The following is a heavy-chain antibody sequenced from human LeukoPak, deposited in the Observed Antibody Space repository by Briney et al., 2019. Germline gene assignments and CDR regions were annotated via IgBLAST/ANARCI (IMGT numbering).Heavy chain of an antibody. Sequence: GGSLRLSCAASGFTFSSYAMHWVRQAPGKGLEWVAVISYDGSNKYYADSVKGRFTISRDNSKNTLYLQMNSLRAEDTAVYYCARDLVRGFLAYWGQGTLVTVSS. CDR3: ARDLVRGFLAY. CDR2: ISYDGSNK. CDR1: GFTFSSYA. V-gene: IGHV3-30-3*01. D-gene: IGHD3-10*01. J-gene: IGHJ4*02.